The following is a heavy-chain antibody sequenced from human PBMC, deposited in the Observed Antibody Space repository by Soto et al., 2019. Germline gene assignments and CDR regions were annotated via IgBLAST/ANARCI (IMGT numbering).Heavy chain of an antibody. D-gene: IGHD2-15*01. CDR3: ASLDPSMLLGARDYYYYGMDV. CDR2: ISYDGSNK. CDR1: GFTFSSYG. Sequence: PGGSLRLSCAASGFTFSSYGMHWVRQAPGKGLEWVAVISYDGSNKYYADSVKGRFTISRDNSKNTLYLQMNSLRAEDTAVYYCASLDPSMLLGARDYYYYGMDVWGQGTTVTVSS. J-gene: IGHJ6*02. V-gene: IGHV3-30*03.